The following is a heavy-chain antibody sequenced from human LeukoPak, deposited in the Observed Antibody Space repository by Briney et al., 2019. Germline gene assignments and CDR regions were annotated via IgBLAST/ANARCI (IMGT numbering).Heavy chain of an antibody. Sequence: GGSLRLSCAASGFTFSDYYMSWIRQAPGKGLEWVSYISSSGSTIYYADSVKGRFTISRDNAKNSLYLQMNSLRAEDTAVYYCATDLSRSIAVAEARDYWGQGTLVTVSS. CDR1: GFTFSDYY. V-gene: IGHV3-11*04. D-gene: IGHD6-19*01. CDR2: ISSSGSTI. J-gene: IGHJ4*02. CDR3: ATDLSRSIAVAEARDY.